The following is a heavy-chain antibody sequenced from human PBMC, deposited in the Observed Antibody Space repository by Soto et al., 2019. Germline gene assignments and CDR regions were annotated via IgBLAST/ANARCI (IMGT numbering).Heavy chain of an antibody. J-gene: IGHJ4*02. CDR3: ARNAYTSGFYFFDF. Sequence: QVQLQESGPGLVKPSETLSLTCSVSGGSISSYYWSWIRQPPGRGLEWIGYVYYSGSTNYNPSLKSRVTISMDTSKNQFSLKLTSVTAADTAVYYCARNAYTSGFYFFDFWGQGTLVTVSS. V-gene: IGHV4-59*01. CDR1: GGSISSYY. D-gene: IGHD6-19*01. CDR2: VYYSGST.